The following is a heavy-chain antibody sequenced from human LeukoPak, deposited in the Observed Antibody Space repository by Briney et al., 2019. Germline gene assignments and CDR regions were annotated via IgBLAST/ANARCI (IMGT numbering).Heavy chain of an antibody. CDR1: GFTFDYYG. V-gene: IGHV3-20*04. CDR3: PSSLGGSYFEFYMDV. CDR2: INWNGGST. D-gene: IGHD1-26*01. J-gene: IGHJ6*03. Sequence: GGSLRLSCAASGFTFDYYGMSWVRQAPGKGLEWGSGINWNGGSTGYADSVKGRFTISRDNAKNSLYLQMNSLRAEDTALYYCPSSLGGSYFEFYMDVWGKGTTVTVSS.